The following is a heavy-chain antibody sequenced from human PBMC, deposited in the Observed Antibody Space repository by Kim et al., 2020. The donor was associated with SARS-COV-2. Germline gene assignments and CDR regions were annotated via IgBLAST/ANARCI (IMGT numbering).Heavy chain of an antibody. CDR1: GYTFTSYY. CDR3: ARELRVVVTARTTYHPLSS. J-gene: IGHJ4*02. V-gene: IGHV1-46*01. D-gene: IGHD2-21*02. Sequence: ASVKVSCKASGYTFTSYYMHWVRQAPGQGLEWMGIINPSGGSTSYAQKFQGRVTMTRDTSTSTVYMELSSLRSEDTAVYYCARELRVVVTARTTYHPLSSWGQGTLVTVSS. CDR2: INPSGGST.